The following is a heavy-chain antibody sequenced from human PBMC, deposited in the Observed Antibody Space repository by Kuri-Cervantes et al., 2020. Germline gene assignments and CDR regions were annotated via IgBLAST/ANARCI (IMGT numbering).Heavy chain of an antibody. CDR3: ARGGRGTKFDY. V-gene: IGHV4-61*01. J-gene: IGHJ4*02. D-gene: IGHD1-7*01. CDR2: IYYSGST. Sequence: SETLSLTCTVSGGSVSSGSYYWSWIRQPPGKGPEWIGYIYYSGSTNYNPSLKSRVTISVDTSKNQFSLKLSSVTAADTAVYYCARGGRGTKFDYWGQGTLVTVSS. CDR1: GGSVSSGSYY.